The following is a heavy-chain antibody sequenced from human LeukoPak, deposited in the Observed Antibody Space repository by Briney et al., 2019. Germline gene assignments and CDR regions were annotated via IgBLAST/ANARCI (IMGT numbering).Heavy chain of an antibody. CDR2: ISGSGGST. Sequence: PGGSLRLSCAASGFTFSSYAMSWVRQAPGKGLEWVSAISGSGGSTYYADSVKGRFTISRDNSKNTLYLQMNSLRAEDTAVYYCAKDQSYYGSGSYFFGYWGQGTLVTVSS. CDR1: GFTFSSYA. CDR3: AKDQSYYGSGSYFFGY. J-gene: IGHJ4*02. V-gene: IGHV3-23*01. D-gene: IGHD3-10*01.